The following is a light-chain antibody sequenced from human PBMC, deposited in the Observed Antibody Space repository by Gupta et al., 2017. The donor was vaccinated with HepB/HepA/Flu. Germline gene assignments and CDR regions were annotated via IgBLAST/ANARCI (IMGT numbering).Light chain of an antibody. J-gene: IGLJ2*01. CDR1: GSDIGGYYF. Sequence: SVLPHPASVSGSLGPAITVSCTGTGSDIGGYYFVCWKQQHPGKAHKLLIYDVYNRPAGVAVRFSDSKSGNTAALTISGRKEDDESDYYGSSHTTSHTLVFGGVTKLTVL. V-gene: IGLV2-14*03. CDR2: DVY. CDR3: SSHTTSHTLV.